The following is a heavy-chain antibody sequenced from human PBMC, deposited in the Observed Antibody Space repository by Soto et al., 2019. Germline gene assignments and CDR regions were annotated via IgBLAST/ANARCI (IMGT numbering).Heavy chain of an antibody. CDR1: GGSFSGYY. CDR3: ARPRGYSGYDFDY. D-gene: IGHD5-12*01. J-gene: IGHJ4*02. V-gene: IGHV4-34*01. CDR2: INHSGST. Sequence: QVQLQQWGAGLLKPSETLSLTCAVYGGSFSGYYWSWIRQPPGKGLEWIGEINHSGSTNYNPSLNSRVTISLDTSKNQFSLKLSAVTAADTAVYYWARPRGYSGYDFDYWGQGTLVTVS.